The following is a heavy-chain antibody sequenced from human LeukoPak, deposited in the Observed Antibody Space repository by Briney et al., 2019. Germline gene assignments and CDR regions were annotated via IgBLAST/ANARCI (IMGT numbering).Heavy chain of an antibody. J-gene: IGHJ4*02. V-gene: IGHV1-2*02. CDR2: INPNSGGT. CDR3: ARGGWVRGVITRNGLDY. CDR1: GYTFTSYY. D-gene: IGHD3-10*01. Sequence: GASVKVSCKASGYTFTSYYMHWVRQAPGQGLEWMGWINPNSGGTSYAQKFQGRVTMTRDTSISTAYMHLSSLRSDDTAVYYCARGGWVRGVITRNGLDYWGQGTLVTVSS.